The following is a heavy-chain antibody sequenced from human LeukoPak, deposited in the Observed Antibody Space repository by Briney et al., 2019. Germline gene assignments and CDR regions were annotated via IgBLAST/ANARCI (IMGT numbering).Heavy chain of an antibody. J-gene: IGHJ4*02. CDR2: IYSGGST. Sequence: GGSLRLSCAASGFTVSSNYMSWVPQAPGKGLEWVSVIYSGGSTYYADSVKGRFTISRDNSKNTLYLQMNSLRAEDTAVYYCARDDYGDYGFDYWGQGTLVTVSS. CDR1: GFTVSSNY. D-gene: IGHD4-17*01. CDR3: ARDDYGDYGFDY. V-gene: IGHV3-53*01.